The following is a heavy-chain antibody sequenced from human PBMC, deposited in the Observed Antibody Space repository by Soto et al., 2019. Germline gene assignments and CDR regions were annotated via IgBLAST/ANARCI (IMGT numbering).Heavy chain of an antibody. CDR3: ASVSEYHSCAMDV. V-gene: IGHV1-69*18. J-gene: IGHJ6*02. Sequence: QVQLVQSGAEVKKPGSSVKVACKASGGTFNSYGVSWVLRAPGQGLEWMGTLIPMFVTTNYAEMFQGRGTSTAYESTGTGYMEVCSVTSEDTGLYFCASVSEYHSCAMDVWGQGTTVNVSS. CDR2: LIPMFVTT. CDR1: GGTFNSYG.